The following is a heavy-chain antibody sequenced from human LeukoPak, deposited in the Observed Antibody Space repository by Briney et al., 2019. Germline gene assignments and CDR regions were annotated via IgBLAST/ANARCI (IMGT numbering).Heavy chain of an antibody. J-gene: IGHJ4*02. CDR2: IYFSGHT. V-gene: IGHV4-59*01. D-gene: IGHD5-12*01. CDR3: ARGHGYSGHALAY. CDR1: GTSINDYY. Sequence: PSETLSLTCTVSGTSINDYYWSWIRQPPGKRLEWIGYIYFSGHTNYSPPLKSRVTMSLDAPRDHFSLQLNSVTAADTAVYYCARGHGYSGHALAYWGQEILVTVSS.